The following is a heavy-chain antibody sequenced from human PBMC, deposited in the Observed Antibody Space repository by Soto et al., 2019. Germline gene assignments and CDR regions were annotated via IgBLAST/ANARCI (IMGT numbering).Heavy chain of an antibody. CDR3: ARSRRSIDCGGDCYSVYFQH. CDR1: GGTFSSYA. CDR2: IIPIFGTA. J-gene: IGHJ1*01. V-gene: IGHV1-69*13. D-gene: IGHD2-21*02. Sequence: ASVKVSCKASGGTFSSYAISWVRQAPGQGLEWMGGIIPIFGTANYAQKFQGRVTITADESTSTAYMELSSLRSEDTAVYYCARSRRSIDCGGDCYSVYFQHWGQGTLVTVSS.